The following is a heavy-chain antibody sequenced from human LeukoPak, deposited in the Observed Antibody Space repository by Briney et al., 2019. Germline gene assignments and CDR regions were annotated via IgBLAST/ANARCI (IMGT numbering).Heavy chain of an antibody. CDR3: AKDPNLYSGNYDTY. D-gene: IGHD1-26*01. CDR2: INSDGSST. J-gene: IGHJ4*02. V-gene: IGHV3-74*01. CDR1: GFTFSSYW. Sequence: GSLRLSCAASGFTFSSYWMHWVRQAPGKGLVWVSRINSDGSSTTYADSVKGRFTISRDNAKNTLYLQMNSLRVEDTAVYYCAKDPNLYSGNYDTYWGQGTLVTVSS.